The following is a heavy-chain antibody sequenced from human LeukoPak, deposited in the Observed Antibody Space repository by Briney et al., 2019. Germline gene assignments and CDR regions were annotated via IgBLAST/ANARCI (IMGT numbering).Heavy chain of an antibody. Sequence: SVKVSCKASGGTFSSYAISWVRQAPGQGLELMGGIIPIFGTANYAQKFQGRVTITADESTSTANMELSSLRSEDTAVYYCATQSSIAARLWFDPWGQGTLVTVSS. CDR1: GGTFSSYA. D-gene: IGHD6-6*01. J-gene: IGHJ5*02. CDR2: IIPIFGTA. CDR3: ATQSSIAARLWFDP. V-gene: IGHV1-69*13.